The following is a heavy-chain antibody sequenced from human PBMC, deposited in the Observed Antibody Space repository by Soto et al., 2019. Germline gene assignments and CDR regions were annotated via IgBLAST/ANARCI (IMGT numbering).Heavy chain of an antibody. CDR3: ARRDFYGGNFDL. V-gene: IGHV4-39*01. CDR1: NGSISSSNYY. CDR2: IYYSVTT. Sequence: QLQLQESGPGLVKPSETLSLTCTVSNGSISSSNYYWAWIRQPPGKGLEWIGSIYYSVTTYYKPSLKSRLTISVDTSKNQFSLRLTSVTAADTAVYYCARRDFYGGNFDLWGRGTLVTVSS. J-gene: IGHJ2*01. D-gene: IGHD3-16*01.